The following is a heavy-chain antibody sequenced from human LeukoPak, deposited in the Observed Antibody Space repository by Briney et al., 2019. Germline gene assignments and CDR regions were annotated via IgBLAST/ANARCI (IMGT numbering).Heavy chain of an antibody. D-gene: IGHD1-14*01. Sequence: PGRSLRRSCAASGFTFSSYGMHWVRQGPGKGLEWVAVISYDGSNKYYADSVKGRFTISRDNSKNTLYLQMNSLRAEDTAVYYCAKDRSHLSTPDYWGQGTLVTVSS. CDR2: ISYDGSNK. J-gene: IGHJ4*02. CDR1: GFTFSSYG. V-gene: IGHV3-30*18. CDR3: AKDRSHLSTPDY.